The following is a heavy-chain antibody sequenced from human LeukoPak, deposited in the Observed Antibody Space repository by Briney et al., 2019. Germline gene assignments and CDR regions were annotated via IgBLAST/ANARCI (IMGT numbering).Heavy chain of an antibody. CDR3: AKDPSGTRGWFDP. Sequence: SETLSLTCTVSGGSITSNYWSWIRQPAGKGLGWIGHIYPTGSTNYNPSLKSRVTMSVDTSKNQFSLKLTSVTAADTAVYYCAKDPSGTRGWFDPWGQGTLVTVSS. J-gene: IGHJ5*02. D-gene: IGHD2-2*01. V-gene: IGHV4-4*07. CDR1: GGSITSNY. CDR2: IYPTGST.